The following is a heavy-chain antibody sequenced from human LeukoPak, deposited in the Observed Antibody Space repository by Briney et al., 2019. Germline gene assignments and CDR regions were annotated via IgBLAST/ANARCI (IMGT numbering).Heavy chain of an antibody. V-gene: IGHV4-34*01. D-gene: IGHD1-26*01. Sequence: SETLSLTCAVSGGAFSGYYWSWIRQPPGKGLEWIGEINHSGSTNYNPSLKSRVTISVDTSKNQFSLKLSSVIAADTAVYYCARDPYSGCRRRAEYFQQWGQGTLVAVSS. CDR3: ARDPYSGCRRRAEYFQQ. CDR1: GGAFSGYY. J-gene: IGHJ1*01. CDR2: INHSGST.